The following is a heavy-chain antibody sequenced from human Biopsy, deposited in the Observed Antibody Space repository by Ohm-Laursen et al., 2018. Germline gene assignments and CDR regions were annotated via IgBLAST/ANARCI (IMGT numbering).Heavy chain of an antibody. CDR3: ARGMRSSGWPYFDS. Sequence: GTLSLTCTVSGYIIDSNYYWGWIRQPPGKGLEWIGYIYYSGSTNYNPSLRSRVTMSVDMPKNQFSLKLSSVTAADTAIYYCARGMRSSGWPYFDSWGQGTLVTVSS. D-gene: IGHD6-19*01. CDR1: GYIIDSNYY. J-gene: IGHJ4*02. CDR2: IYYSGST. V-gene: IGHV4-61*05.